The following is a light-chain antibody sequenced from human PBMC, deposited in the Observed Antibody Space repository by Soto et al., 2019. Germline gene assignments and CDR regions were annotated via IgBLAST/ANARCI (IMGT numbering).Light chain of an antibody. CDR1: RSNIGSEY. V-gene: IGLV1-47*01. Sequence: QSVLTQPPSASGTPGQRVTIPCSGSRSNIGSEYVYWYQQLPGTAPKLLIYRNDQRPSGVPDRFSGSKSGTSASLAISGLRSEDEADYYCAAWDDSLSGHGVFGGGTKLTVL. CDR3: AAWDDSLSGHGV. J-gene: IGLJ3*02. CDR2: RND.